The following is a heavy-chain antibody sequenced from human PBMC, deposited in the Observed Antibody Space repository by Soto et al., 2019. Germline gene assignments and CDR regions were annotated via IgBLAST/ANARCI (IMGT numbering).Heavy chain of an antibody. J-gene: IGHJ5*02. V-gene: IGHV4-34*01. Sequence: QVQLQQWGAGLLKPSETLSLTCAVYGGSFSGYYWSWIRQPPGKGLEWIGEINHSGSTNYNPSLKSRVTISVDTSKNQFSLKLSSVTAADTAVYYCATTVGVYRYCTNGVCPWGQGTLVTVSS. CDR2: INHSGST. CDR3: ATTVGVYRYCTNGVCP. D-gene: IGHD2-8*01. CDR1: GGSFSGYY.